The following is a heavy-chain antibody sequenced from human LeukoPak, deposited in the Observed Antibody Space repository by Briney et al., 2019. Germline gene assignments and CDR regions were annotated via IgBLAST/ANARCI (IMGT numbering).Heavy chain of an antibody. Sequence: GGSLRLSCAASGFTFSSYSMNWVRQAPGKGLEWVSSISSSSSYIYYADSVKGRFTISRDNAKNSLYLQMNSLRAEDTAVYYCAREPTVTTGPNFDYWGQGTLVTVSS. J-gene: IGHJ4*02. CDR3: AREPTVTTGPNFDY. CDR2: ISSSSSYI. V-gene: IGHV3-21*01. D-gene: IGHD4-17*01. CDR1: GFTFSSYS.